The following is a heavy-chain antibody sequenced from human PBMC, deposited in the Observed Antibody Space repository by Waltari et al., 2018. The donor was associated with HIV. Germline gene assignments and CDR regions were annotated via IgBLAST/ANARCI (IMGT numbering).Heavy chain of an antibody. V-gene: IGHV3-9*01. CDR1: GFPFGEYG. CDR2: ISWNHVVL. CDR3: GKDVGAADFLIGYSAYGMEV. D-gene: IGHD3-9*01. J-gene: IGHJ6*02. Sequence: DVHLVESGGRLVQPGRSLRLSCIGSGFPFGEYGMHWVRQRPGKGLEWVSGISWNHVVLGYADSVKGRFTISRDNAKNSMSLTMKDLRPEDTAIYYCGKDVGAADFLIGYSAYGMEVWGQGTTVAVSS.